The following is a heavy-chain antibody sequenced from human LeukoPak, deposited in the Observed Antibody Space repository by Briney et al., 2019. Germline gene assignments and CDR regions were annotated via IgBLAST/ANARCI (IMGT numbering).Heavy chain of an antibody. V-gene: IGHV3-23*01. CDR1: GFTFSSSA. Sequence: GGPLRLSCAASGFTFSSSAMSWVRQAPGEGLEWVSTISGSGGSTYYADSVKGRFTISRDKSKNTLHLQMNSLRAEETAVYYCAKVRGYSYGAFDYWGQGTLVTVSS. D-gene: IGHD5-18*01. CDR3: AKVRGYSYGAFDY. CDR2: ISGSGGST. J-gene: IGHJ4*02.